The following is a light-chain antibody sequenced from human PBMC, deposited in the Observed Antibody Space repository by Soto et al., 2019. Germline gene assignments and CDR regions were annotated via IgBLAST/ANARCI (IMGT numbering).Light chain of an antibody. CDR2: GNA. CDR3: QSYDNSLSGLYV. CDR1: SSNIGADYN. J-gene: IGLJ1*01. Sequence: SVLTQPPSVSGAPGQRVTISCSGTSSNIGADYNVNWYQQLPGKAPKLLIYGNANRPSGVPDRFSGSKSGTSASLAITGLQAEDEADYYCQSYDNSLSGLYVFGTGTKVTVL. V-gene: IGLV1-40*01.